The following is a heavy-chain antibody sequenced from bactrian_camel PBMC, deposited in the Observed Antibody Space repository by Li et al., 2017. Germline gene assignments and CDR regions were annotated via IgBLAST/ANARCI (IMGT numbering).Heavy chain of an antibody. V-gene: IGHV3S40*01. J-gene: IGHJ4*01. CDR1: GFVFGYHV. D-gene: IGHD3*01. CDR2: INTGGSST. CDR3: AAEWSFGVGTLLRRHVNY. Sequence: VQLVESGGGAVQAGGSLTLSCEASGFVFGYHVMTWARQAPGKGLEWVSRINTGGSSTYYADSVKGRFTISQDNAKNMVYLQVNSLKAEDTAMYYCAAEWSFGVGTLLRRHVNYWGQGTQVTVS.